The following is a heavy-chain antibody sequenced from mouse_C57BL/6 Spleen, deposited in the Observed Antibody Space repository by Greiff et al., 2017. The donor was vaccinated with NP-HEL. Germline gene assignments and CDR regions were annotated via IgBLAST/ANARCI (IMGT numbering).Heavy chain of an antibody. CDR2: INPGSGGT. V-gene: IGHV1-54*01. Sequence: QVQLQQSGAELVRPGNSVKVSCTASGYDFTNSLIEWVKQRPGQGLEWIGVINPGSGGTNYTAKFKGKATMTADKSSSTAYMQLSSLTSEDPAVYFCAREDDGAGFAYWGQGTLVTVSA. CDR1: GYDFTNSL. D-gene: IGHD2-12*01. J-gene: IGHJ3*01. CDR3: AREDDGAGFAY.